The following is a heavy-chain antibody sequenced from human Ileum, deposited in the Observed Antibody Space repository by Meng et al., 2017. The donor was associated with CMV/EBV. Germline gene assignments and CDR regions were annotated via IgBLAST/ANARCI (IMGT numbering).Heavy chain of an antibody. CDR1: GFYVSDQY. J-gene: IGHJ4*02. D-gene: IGHD1-26*01. CDR2: IRNKAARYTT. CDR3: GDIVGTYDY. Sequence: ELGLVEAGGGMVKLGGSLRLYCEGSGFYVSDQYMDWVRQAPGKVLEWVGRIRNKAARYTTGYAASVKGRFMISRDDSKNSVYLQMNSLKIEDTAVYYCGDIVGTYDYWGQGTLVTVSS. V-gene: IGHV3-72*01.